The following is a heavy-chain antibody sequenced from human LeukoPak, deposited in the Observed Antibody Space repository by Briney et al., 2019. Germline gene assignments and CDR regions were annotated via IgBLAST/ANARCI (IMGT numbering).Heavy chain of an antibody. J-gene: IGHJ2*01. CDR1: GFTFSSYW. CDR3: AREGLTGSYWYFDL. CDR2: IYSGGST. Sequence: PGGSLRLSCAASGFTFSSYWMSWVRQAPGKGLEWVSVIYSGGSTYYADSMKGRFTISRDNSKNTLYLQMNSLRAEDTAVYYCAREGLTGSYWYFDLWGRGTLVTVSS. D-gene: IGHD7-27*01. V-gene: IGHV3-66*01.